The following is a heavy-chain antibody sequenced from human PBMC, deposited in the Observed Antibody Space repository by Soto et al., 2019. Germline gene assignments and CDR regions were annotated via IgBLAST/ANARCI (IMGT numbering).Heavy chain of an antibody. CDR2: ISPYNDNT. Sequence: QVQLVQSGAEIKKPGASVKVSCKASGVSLSSDGINWVRQAPGQGLEWVGWISPYNDNTNYAQNLQDRVTLTTDTYTSTAYMELRSLRSDDTAVYYCTRSEVPAAMGGWFNTWGQGTLVTVSS. V-gene: IGHV1-18*01. D-gene: IGHD2-2*01. CDR1: GVSLSSDG. J-gene: IGHJ5*02. CDR3: TRSEVPAAMGGWFNT.